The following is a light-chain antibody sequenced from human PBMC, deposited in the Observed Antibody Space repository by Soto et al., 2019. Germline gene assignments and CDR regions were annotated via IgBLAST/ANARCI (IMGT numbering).Light chain of an antibody. CDR3: KQGNHWTWT. J-gene: IGKJ1*01. CDR2: KVS. V-gene: IGKV2-30*01. CDR1: QSLVYSDGNTY. Sequence: DFVMTQSPLSLPVTLGQPVSSXXTSXQSLVYSDGNTYLTWFQQRPGKSPRXXIYKVSNRDSGVPERFSGSGSGTDFTLRISRVEAEDVGVYYCKQGNHWTWTLGQGTKVEIK.